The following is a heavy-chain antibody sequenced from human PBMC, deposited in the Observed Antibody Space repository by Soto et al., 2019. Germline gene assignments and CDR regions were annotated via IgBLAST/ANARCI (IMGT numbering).Heavy chain of an antibody. D-gene: IGHD3-3*01. V-gene: IGHV4-4*07. CDR3: ARGGQDFWSGPFDY. J-gene: IGHJ4*02. CDR2: IDNSGST. CDR1: GGSISSYN. Sequence: PSETLSLTCAVSGGSISSYNWLSWVRQPAGKGLEWIGRIDNSGSTNYNPSLKSRITMSADTSRNQFSLKLNSVTAADTAVYYCARGGQDFWSGPFDYWGQGALVTVSS.